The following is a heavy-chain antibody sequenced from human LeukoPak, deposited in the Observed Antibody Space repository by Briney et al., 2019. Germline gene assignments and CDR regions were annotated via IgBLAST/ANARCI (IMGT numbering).Heavy chain of an antibody. CDR3: ARPTLPWIQVWFWGD. CDR2: INPNSGGT. D-gene: IGHD5-18*01. Sequence: ASVKVSCKASGYTFTGYYMHWVRQAPGQGLEWMGWINPNSGGTNYAQKFQGRVTMTRDTSISTAYMELSRLRSDDTAVYYCARPTLPWIQVWFWGDWGQGTLVTVSS. V-gene: IGHV1-2*02. CDR1: GYTFTGYY. J-gene: IGHJ4*02.